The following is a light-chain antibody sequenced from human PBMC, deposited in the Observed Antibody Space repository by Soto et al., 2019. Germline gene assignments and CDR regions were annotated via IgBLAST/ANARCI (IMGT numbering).Light chain of an antibody. V-gene: IGLV4-69*01. Sequence: QHVLTQSPSASASLGASVKLTCTLSSGHSSYAIAWHQQQPEKGPRYLMKLDSDGSHTKGDAIPDRFSGSSSGAERYLTISSLQSEDEADYYCQTWGTGIHLVFGGGTKLTVL. J-gene: IGLJ2*01. CDR2: LDSDGSH. CDR3: QTWGTGIHLV. CDR1: SGHSSYA.